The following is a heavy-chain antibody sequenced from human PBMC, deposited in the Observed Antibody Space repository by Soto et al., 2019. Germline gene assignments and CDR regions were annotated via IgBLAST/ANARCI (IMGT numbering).Heavy chain of an antibody. CDR3: ARERDYGDYSYYYGMDV. CDR1: GGSISSGGSY. D-gene: IGHD4-17*01. Sequence: QVQLQESGPGLVKPSQTLSLTCTVSGGSISSGGSYWTWIRQHPGKGLEWIGNIYYSGSTYYNPSLKSRVSRSVDTSKNQFSLRLNSVTAADTAVYYCARERDYGDYSYYYGMDVWGQGTTVTVSS. CDR2: IYYSGST. V-gene: IGHV4-31*03. J-gene: IGHJ6*02.